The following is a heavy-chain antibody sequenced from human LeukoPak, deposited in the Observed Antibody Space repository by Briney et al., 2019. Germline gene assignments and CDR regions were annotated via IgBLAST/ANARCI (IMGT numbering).Heavy chain of an antibody. CDR2: IKSDGSIT. CDR3: ARLVGTTTPGVDY. V-gene: IGHV3-74*01. CDR1: GFTFRSYW. D-gene: IGHD1-26*01. Sequence: SGGSLRLSCAASGFTFRSYWMDWVRQAPGQGLVWVSHIKSDGSITNYADSVKGRFTISRDNAKNTLYLQMSSLRAEDTAVYYCARLVGTTTPGVDYWGQGTLVTVSS. J-gene: IGHJ4*02.